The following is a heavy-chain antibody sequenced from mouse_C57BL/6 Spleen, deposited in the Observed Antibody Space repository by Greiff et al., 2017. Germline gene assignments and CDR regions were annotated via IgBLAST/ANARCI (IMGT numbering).Heavy chain of an antibody. CDR3: TRRKSNPYAMDY. V-gene: IGHV1-15*01. CDR2: IDPETGGT. D-gene: IGHD2-5*01. CDR1: GYTFTDYE. J-gene: IGHJ4*01. Sequence: QVQLKQSGAELVRPGASVTLSCKASGYTFTDYEMHWVKQTPVHGLEWIGAIDPETGGTAYNQKFKGKAILTADKSSSTAYMELRSLTSEDSAVYYCTRRKSNPYAMDYWGQGTSVTVSS.